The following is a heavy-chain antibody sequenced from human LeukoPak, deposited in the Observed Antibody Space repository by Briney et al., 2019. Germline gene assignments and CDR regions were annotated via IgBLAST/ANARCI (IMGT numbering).Heavy chain of an antibody. D-gene: IGHD6-13*01. CDR3: AKDRRIAAAGYYWFDP. Sequence: GGSLRLSCAASGFTFSSYAMSWVRQAPGKGLEWVSAISGSGGSTYYADSVKGRFTISRDNSKNTLYLQMNSLRAEGTAVYYCAKDRRIAAAGYYWFDPWGQGTLVTVSS. J-gene: IGHJ5*02. V-gene: IGHV3-23*01. CDR2: ISGSGGST. CDR1: GFTFSSYA.